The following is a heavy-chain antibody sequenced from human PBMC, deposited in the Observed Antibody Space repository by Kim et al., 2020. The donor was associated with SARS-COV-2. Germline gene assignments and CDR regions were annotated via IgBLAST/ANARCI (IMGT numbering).Heavy chain of an antibody. V-gene: IGHV1-69*13. CDR3: ARDNPPHPTITMIVNDAFDI. D-gene: IGHD3-22*01. CDR2: IIPIFGTA. J-gene: IGHJ3*02. CDR1: GGTFSSYA. Sequence: SVKVSCKASGGTFSSYAISWVRQAPGQGLEWMGGIIPIFGTANYAQKFQGRVTITADESTSTAYMELSSLRSEDTAVYYCARDNPPHPTITMIVNDAFDIWGQGTMVTVSS.